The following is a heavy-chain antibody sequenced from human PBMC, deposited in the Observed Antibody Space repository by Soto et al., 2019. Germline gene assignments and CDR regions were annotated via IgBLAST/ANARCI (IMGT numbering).Heavy chain of an antibody. J-gene: IGHJ3*02. CDR3: ARDMGRSYGYPPQNDAFDI. V-gene: IGHV3-48*02. CDR1: GFSFSSYS. Sequence: XGSLRLSFAASGFSFSSYSMNWVRQAPGKGLEWVSYISSSSSTIYYADSVKGRFTISRDNAKNSLYLQMNSLRDEDTAVYYCARDMGRSYGYPPQNDAFDIWGQRTMVTVSS. CDR2: ISSSSSTI. D-gene: IGHD5-18*01.